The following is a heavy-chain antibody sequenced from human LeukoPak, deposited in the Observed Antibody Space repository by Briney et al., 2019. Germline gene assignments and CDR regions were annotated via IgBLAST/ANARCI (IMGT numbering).Heavy chain of an antibody. CDR1: GFTFDDYA. Sequence: GGSLRLSCAASGFTFDDYAMHWVRQAPGKGLEWVSGISWNSGSIGYADSVKGRFTISRDNAKNSLYLQMNSLRAEDTALYYCARGVLTGYYFNVWRDYFDPWGQGTLVTVPS. CDR2: ISWNSGSI. D-gene: IGHD3-9*01. CDR3: ARGVLTGYYFNVWRDYFDP. V-gene: IGHV3-9*01. J-gene: IGHJ5*02.